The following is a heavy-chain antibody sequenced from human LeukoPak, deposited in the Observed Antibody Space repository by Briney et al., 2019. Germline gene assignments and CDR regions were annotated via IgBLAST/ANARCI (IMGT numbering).Heavy chain of an antibody. J-gene: IGHJ4*02. D-gene: IGHD6-13*01. CDR3: AREAWEQQLVFAPKKYYFDY. Sequence: GGSLRLSCAASGFTFSSYWMHWVSQAPGKGLVWVSRVNSDGSSTSYADSVKGRFTISRDNAKNTVYLQMNSLRAEDTAVYYCAREAWEQQLVFAPKKYYFDYWGQGTLVTVSS. CDR2: VNSDGSST. CDR1: GFTFSSYW. V-gene: IGHV3-74*01.